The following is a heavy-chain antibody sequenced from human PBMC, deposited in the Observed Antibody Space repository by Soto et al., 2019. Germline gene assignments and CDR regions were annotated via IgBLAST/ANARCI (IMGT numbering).Heavy chain of an antibody. CDR2: FDPEDGET. CDR1: GYTLTELS. J-gene: IGHJ6*02. CDR3: ARGGYYDSSGSRNYHYYGMNV. V-gene: IGHV1-24*01. Sequence: ASVKVSCKVSGYTLTELSMHWVRQAPGKGLEWMGGFDPEDGETIYAQKFQGRVSMTTDTSTKTAYMEVRSLRSDDTAVYYCARGGYYDSSGSRNYHYYGMNVWGQGTTVTV. D-gene: IGHD3-22*01.